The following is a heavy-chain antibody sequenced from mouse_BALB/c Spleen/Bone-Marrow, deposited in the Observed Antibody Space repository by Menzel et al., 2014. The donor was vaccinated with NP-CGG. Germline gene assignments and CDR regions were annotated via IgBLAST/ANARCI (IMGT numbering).Heavy chain of an antibody. J-gene: IGHJ4*01. Sequence: QVQLKESGAELARPGASVKMSCQASGYTFTRYTMHWEKQRPGQGLEWIGYTNPSSAYTNYNQKFKDKATLTADKSSSTAYMQLSSLTSEDSAVYYCTIRYYAMDYWGQGTSVIVSS. CDR3: TIRYYAMDY. D-gene: IGHD1-1*01. CDR2: TNPSSAYT. V-gene: IGHV1-4*01. CDR1: GYTFTRYT.